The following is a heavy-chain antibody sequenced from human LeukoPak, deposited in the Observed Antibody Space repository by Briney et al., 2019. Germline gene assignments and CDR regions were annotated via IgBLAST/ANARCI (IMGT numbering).Heavy chain of an antibody. CDR3: ARGGGDHAFDI. D-gene: IGHD3-16*01. CDR1: GFTFSSYW. Sequence: GGSLRLSCAASGFTFSSYWMHWVRQAPGKGLVWVSRINSDGSNSIYGDSVKGRFTISRDNAKNTLYLQLSGLRADDTAVHYCARGGGDHAFDIWGQGTMVTVSS. J-gene: IGHJ3*02. CDR2: INSDGSNS. V-gene: IGHV3-74*01.